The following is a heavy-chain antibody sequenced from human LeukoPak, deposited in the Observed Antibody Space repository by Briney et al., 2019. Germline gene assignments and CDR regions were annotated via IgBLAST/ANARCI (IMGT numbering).Heavy chain of an antibody. J-gene: IGHJ4*02. CDR3: ARGTTTVTH. CDR2: IYYSGIT. D-gene: IGHD4-11*01. CDR1: GASINSYY. Sequence: PSETLSLTCTVSGASINSYYWSWIRQPPGKGLEWLGYIYYSGITNYNPSLKRRVTISVDTSRNQFSLKLSSVTAADTAVYYCARGTTTVTHWGQGTLVTVSS. V-gene: IGHV4-59*08.